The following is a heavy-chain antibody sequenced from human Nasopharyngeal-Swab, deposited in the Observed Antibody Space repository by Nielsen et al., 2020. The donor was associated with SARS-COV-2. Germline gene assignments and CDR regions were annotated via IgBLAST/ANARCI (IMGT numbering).Heavy chain of an antibody. Sequence: VRQMPGKGLVWVAVISYDGSNKYYADSVKGRFTISRDNSKNTLYLQMNSLRAEDTAVYYCAKGSRGYCSGGSCYLYYFDYWGQGTLVTVSS. D-gene: IGHD2-15*01. CDR3: AKGSRGYCSGGSCYLYYFDY. V-gene: IGHV3-33*05. CDR2: ISYDGSNK. J-gene: IGHJ4*02.